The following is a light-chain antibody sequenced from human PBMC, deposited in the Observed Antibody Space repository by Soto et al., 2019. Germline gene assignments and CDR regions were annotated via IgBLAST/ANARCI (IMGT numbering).Light chain of an antibody. Sequence: EIVMTQSPATLSVSPGERATLSCRASQSVSSKLAWYRQRPRQAPRLVIYDTSTRATGVPARFSGSGSGTEFTLTISSLQSEDFGVYYCQQYNDWFSITFGQGTRLEIK. CDR2: DTS. V-gene: IGKV3-15*01. J-gene: IGKJ5*01. CDR1: QSVSSK. CDR3: QQYNDWFSIT.